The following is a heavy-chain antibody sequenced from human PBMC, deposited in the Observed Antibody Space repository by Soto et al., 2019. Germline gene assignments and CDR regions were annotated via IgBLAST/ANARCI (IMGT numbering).Heavy chain of an antibody. CDR3: AREGGGVYCSGGSCYGRYFDY. Sequence: EVQLVESGGDVVQPGGSLRLSCAASGFMFSGFWMHWVRQVPGKGLVWVSRINSDESVKAYASSVKGRFTIARDNAKQMLYLQMNSLRTEDTAVYYCAREGGGVYCSGGSCYGRYFDYWGQGTLVTVSA. J-gene: IGHJ4*02. CDR2: INSDESVK. V-gene: IGHV3-74*03. D-gene: IGHD2-15*01. CDR1: GFMFSGFW.